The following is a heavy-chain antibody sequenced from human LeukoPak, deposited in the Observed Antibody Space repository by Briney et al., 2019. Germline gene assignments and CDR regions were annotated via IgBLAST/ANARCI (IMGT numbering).Heavy chain of an antibody. J-gene: IGHJ6*02. Sequence: GGSLRLSCAASGFTLSSYSMNWVRQAPGKGLEWVSYISSSSSTIYYADSVKGRFTISRDNAKNSLYLQMNSLRAEDTAVYYCARDSCSSTSCYSQYYYYGMDVWGQGTTVTVSS. CDR3: ARDSCSSTSCYSQYYYYGMDV. V-gene: IGHV3-48*01. CDR2: ISSSSSTI. CDR1: GFTLSSYS. D-gene: IGHD2-2*01.